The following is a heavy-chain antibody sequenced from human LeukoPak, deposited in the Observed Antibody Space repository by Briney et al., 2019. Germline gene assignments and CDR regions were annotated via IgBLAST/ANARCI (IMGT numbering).Heavy chain of an antibody. Sequence: GGSLRLSCAASGFTFSTYAMSWVRQAPGKGLEWVSVVSGTGGRTYYADSVKGRFTISKDNSKNTLYLQMNSLRAEDTALYYCVKASSSSPQYNWFDAWGQGTLVTVSS. CDR3: VKASSSSPQYNWFDA. CDR2: VSGTGGRT. CDR1: GFTFSTYA. V-gene: IGHV3-23*01. J-gene: IGHJ5*02. D-gene: IGHD6-6*01.